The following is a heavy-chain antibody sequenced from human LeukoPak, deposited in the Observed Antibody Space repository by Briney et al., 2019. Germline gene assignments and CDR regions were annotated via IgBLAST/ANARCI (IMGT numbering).Heavy chain of an antibody. CDR1: GYTFISYY. V-gene: IGHV1-46*01. Sequence: ASVKVSCKASGYTFISYYMHWVRQAPGQGLEWMGIINPSGGSTSYAQKFQGRVTMTRDTSTSTVYMELSSLRSEDTAVYYCARSLRMDNWFDPWGQGTLVTVSS. CDR3: ARSLRMDNWFDP. CDR2: INPSGGST. D-gene: IGHD2-2*03. J-gene: IGHJ5*02.